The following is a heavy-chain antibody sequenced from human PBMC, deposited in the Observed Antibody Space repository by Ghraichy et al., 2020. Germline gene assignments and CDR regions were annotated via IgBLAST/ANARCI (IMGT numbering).Heavy chain of an antibody. D-gene: IGHD6-13*01. Sequence: GGSLRLSCAASGFTFSSYAMSWVRQAPGKGLEWVSAISGSGGSTYYADSVKGRFTISRDNSKNTLYLQMNSLRAEDTAVYYCAKPKGRGSRWYSSGEYFQYWGQGTLVTVSS. V-gene: IGHV3-23*01. CDR2: ISGSGGST. CDR3: AKPKGRGSRWYSSGEYFQY. J-gene: IGHJ1*01. CDR1: GFTFSSYA.